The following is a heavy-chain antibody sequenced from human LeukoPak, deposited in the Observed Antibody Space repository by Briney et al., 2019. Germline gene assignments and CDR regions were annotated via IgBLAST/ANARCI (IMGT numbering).Heavy chain of an antibody. D-gene: IGHD4-11*01. CDR2: ISWNSGSI. J-gene: IGHJ4*02. Sequence: PGGSLRLSCAASGFTFDDYAMHWVRQAPGKGLEWVSGISWNSGSIGYADSVKGRFTISRDNTKNSLYLQMNSLRAEDTAVYYCARDPVTADYWGQGTLVTVSS. V-gene: IGHV3-9*01. CDR1: GFTFDDYA. CDR3: ARDPVTADY.